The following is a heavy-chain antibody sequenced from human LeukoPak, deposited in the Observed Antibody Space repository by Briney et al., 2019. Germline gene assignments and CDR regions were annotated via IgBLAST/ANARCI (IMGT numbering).Heavy chain of an antibody. CDR1: RFTFSSYS. J-gene: IGHJ4*02. V-gene: IGHV3-48*04. D-gene: IGHD3-9*01. CDR2: ISSSSSTI. Sequence: GGSLRLSCSASRFTFSSYSMNWVRQAPGKGLEWVSYISSSSSTIYYADSVKGRFTISRGNAKNSLYLQMNSLRAEDTAVYYCARDGLYYDILTGYHSRDGIDYWGQGTLVTVSS. CDR3: ARDGLYYDILTGYHSRDGIDY.